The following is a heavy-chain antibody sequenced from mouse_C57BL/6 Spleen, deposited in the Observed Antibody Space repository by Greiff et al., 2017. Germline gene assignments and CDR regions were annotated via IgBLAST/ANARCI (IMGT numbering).Heavy chain of an antibody. J-gene: IGHJ1*03. D-gene: IGHD1-1*01. Sequence: EVQVVESGPELVKPGDSVKISCKASGYSFTGYFMNWVMQSHGKSLEWIGRINPYNGDTFYNQKFKGKATLTVDKSSSTAHMELRSLTSEDSAVYYCAPYYYGSRGYFDVSGTETTVTVSS. CDR1: GYSFTGYF. CDR2: INPYNGDT. V-gene: IGHV1-20*01. CDR3: APYYYGSRGYFDV.